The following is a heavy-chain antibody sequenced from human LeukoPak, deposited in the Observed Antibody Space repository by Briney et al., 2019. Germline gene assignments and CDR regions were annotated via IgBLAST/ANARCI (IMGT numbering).Heavy chain of an antibody. CDR1: GYTFTSYY. CDR2: INPTGGST. D-gene: IGHD3-16*02. CDR3: ARDSGDGELTSDWFDP. J-gene: IGHJ5*02. Sequence: ASVKVSCKASGYTFTSYYMHWVRQAPGQGLEWMGLINPTGGSTGYAQKFQGRVTITADESTSTAYMELSSLRSEDTAVYYCARDSGDGELTSDWFDPWGQGTLVTVSS. V-gene: IGHV1-46*01.